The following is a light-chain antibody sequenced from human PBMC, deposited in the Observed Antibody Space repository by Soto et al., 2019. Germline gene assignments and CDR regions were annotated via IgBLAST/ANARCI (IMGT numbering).Light chain of an antibody. CDR3: MSYAGGNRFV. V-gene: IGLV2-8*01. Sequence: QSALTQPPSASGSPGQSVTISCAGTINDVGGYNYVSWYQQHPGKVPQLMIYQVTKRPSGVPDRFSASKSDTTASLTISGLLAEDEGDYYCMSYAGGNRFVFGTGTKLTVL. CDR1: INDVGGYNY. CDR2: QVT. J-gene: IGLJ1*01.